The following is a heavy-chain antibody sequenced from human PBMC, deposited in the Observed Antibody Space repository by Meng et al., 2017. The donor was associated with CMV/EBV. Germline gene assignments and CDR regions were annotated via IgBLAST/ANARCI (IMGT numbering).Heavy chain of an antibody. CDR2: IYYSGST. J-gene: IGHJ6*02. Sequence: GSLRFSCTVSGGSISSSSYYWGWIRQPPGKGLEWIGSIYYSGSTYYNPSLKSRVTISVDTSKNQFSLKLSSVTAADTAVYYCASGALGYCSGGSCYPPYYGMDVWGQGTTVTVSS. D-gene: IGHD2-15*01. CDR3: ASGALGYCSGGSCYPPYYGMDV. V-gene: IGHV4-39*07. CDR1: GGSISSSSYY.